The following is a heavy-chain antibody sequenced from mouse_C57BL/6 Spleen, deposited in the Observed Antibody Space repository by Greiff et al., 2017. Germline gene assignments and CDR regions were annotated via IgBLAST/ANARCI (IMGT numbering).Heavy chain of an antibody. CDR1: GFTFSSYT. CDR2: ISGGGGNT. Sequence: DVKLVESGGGLVKPGGSLKLSCAASGFTFSSYTMSWVRQTPEKRLEWVGTISGGGGNTYYPDSVKGRFTISRDNAKNTLYLQMSSLRSEDTALYYCARHVNYAMDYWGQGTSVTVSS. V-gene: IGHV5-9*01. CDR3: ARHVNYAMDY. J-gene: IGHJ4*01.